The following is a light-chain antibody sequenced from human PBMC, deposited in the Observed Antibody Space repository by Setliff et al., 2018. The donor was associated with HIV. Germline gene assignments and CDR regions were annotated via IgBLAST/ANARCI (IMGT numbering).Light chain of an antibody. CDR2: EVS. CDR1: SSDVGSYDL. Sequence: QSALTQPASVSGSPGQSITISCTGTSSDVGSYDLVSWYQQHPGKAPKVMIYEVSKRPSWFSNRFSGSKSGNTASLTISGLQAEDEADYYCCSYAGSSTFVFGIGTKVTVL. CDR3: CSYAGSSTFV. V-gene: IGLV2-23*02. J-gene: IGLJ1*01.